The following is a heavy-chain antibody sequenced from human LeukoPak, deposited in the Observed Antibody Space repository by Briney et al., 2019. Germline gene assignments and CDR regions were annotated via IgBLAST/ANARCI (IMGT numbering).Heavy chain of an antibody. CDR2: INPNSGGT. CDR3: ARDSVGAAGTLYYYYYMDV. V-gene: IGHV1-2*02. CDR1: GYTFTDYY. J-gene: IGHJ6*03. D-gene: IGHD6-13*01. Sequence: GASVKVSCKASGYTFTDYYMHWVRQAPGQGLEWMGWINPNSGGTNYAQKFQGRVTMTRDTSISTAYMELSRLRSDDTAVYYCARDSVGAAGTLYYYYYMDVWGKGTTVTVSS.